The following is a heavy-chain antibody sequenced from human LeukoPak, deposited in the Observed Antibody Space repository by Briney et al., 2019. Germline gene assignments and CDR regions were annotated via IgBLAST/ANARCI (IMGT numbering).Heavy chain of an antibody. Sequence: GGSLRLSCSASGFTFSSYAMHWVRQAPGKGLEYVSAISSNGGSTYYADSVKGRFTISRDNSKNTLYLQMSSLRAEDTAVYYCVKDLFQGRGPYDFWSGFDYWGQGTLVTVSS. J-gene: IGHJ4*02. CDR3: VKDLFQGRGPYDFWSGFDY. V-gene: IGHV3-64D*06. CDR1: GFTFSSYA. D-gene: IGHD3-3*01. CDR2: ISSNGGST.